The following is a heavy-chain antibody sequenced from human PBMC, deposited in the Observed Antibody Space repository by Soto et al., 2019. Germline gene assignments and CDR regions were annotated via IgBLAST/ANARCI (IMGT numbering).Heavy chain of an antibody. CDR3: AKRSPYYCDY. J-gene: IGHJ4*02. CDR2: IGISGNT. Sequence: EVQLLESGGGLVQPGGSLRLSCEASGFTFSSYAMSWVRQAPGKGLEWVSTIGISGNTYYADSVKGRFTISRDISKNTLYLQMNSLRAEDTALYYCAKRSPYYCDYWGQGTLVTVSS. V-gene: IGHV3-23*01. D-gene: IGHD1-26*01. CDR1: GFTFSSYA.